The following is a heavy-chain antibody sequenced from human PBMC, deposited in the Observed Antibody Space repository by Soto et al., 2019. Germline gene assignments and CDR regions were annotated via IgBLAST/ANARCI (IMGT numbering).Heavy chain of an antibody. CDR2: ISSSSSYI. J-gene: IGHJ3*02. CDR1: GFTFSSYS. V-gene: IGHV3-21*01. D-gene: IGHD4-17*01. CDR3: ARDRSTVLAAFDI. Sequence: PGGSLRLSCAASGFTFSSYSMNRVRQAPGKGLEWVSSISSSSSYIYYADSVKGRFAISRDNAKNSLYLQMNSLRAEDTAVYYCARDRSTVLAAFDIWGQGTMVTVSS.